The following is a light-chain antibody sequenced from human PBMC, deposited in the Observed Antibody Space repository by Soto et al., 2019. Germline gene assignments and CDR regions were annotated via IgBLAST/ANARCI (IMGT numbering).Light chain of an antibody. CDR1: QSVSTF. CDR3: QQRNQ. J-gene: IGKJ5*01. Sequence: EIVLTQSPATLSLSPGERAILSCRASQSVSTFLAWFQQKPGQPPRLLIYNASNRTTGIPARFSGSGSGTDFTLTISSLEPEDFAVYYCQQRNQFGQGTRLEIK. V-gene: IGKV3-11*01. CDR2: NAS.